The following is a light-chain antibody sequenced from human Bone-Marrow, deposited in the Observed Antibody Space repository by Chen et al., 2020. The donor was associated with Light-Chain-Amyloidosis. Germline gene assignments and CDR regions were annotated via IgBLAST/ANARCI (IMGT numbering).Light chain of an antibody. V-gene: IGKV4-1*01. Sequence: DIVMTQSPDSLAVSLGGRATINCKSSESLLYRSNNKNYLGWYQQKPGQSPKLLMYWASTRESGVPDRFSGSGSGTDFPLTISSMQAEDVAVYYCQQYDSTPYTFGQGTKLEIQ. CDR2: WAS. CDR3: QQYDSTPYT. CDR1: ESLLYRSNNKNY. J-gene: IGKJ2*01.